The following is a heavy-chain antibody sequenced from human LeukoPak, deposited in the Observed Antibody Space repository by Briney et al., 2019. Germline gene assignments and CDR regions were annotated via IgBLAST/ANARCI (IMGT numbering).Heavy chain of an antibody. CDR2: IYYSGST. J-gene: IGHJ4*02. D-gene: IGHD5-18*01. V-gene: IGHV4-59*01. CDR3: ARGDTEMFTPFDY. Sequence: SETLSLTCTVSGVSISSYYWSWIRQPPGQGLEWIGNIYYSGSTNYNPSLKSRVTISVDTSKNQFSLKLTSGTAADTAVYCCARGDTEMFTPFDYWGQGTLVTVSS. CDR1: GVSISSYY.